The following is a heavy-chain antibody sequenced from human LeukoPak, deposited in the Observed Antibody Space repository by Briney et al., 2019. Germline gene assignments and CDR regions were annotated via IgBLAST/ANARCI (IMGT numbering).Heavy chain of an antibody. Sequence: GESLKISCKGSGYSFTSYWIGWVRQMPGKGLEWMGIIYPGDSDTRYSPSFQGQVTISADKSISTAYPQWSSLKASDTAMYYCARHPYYYDSSGLPYYYYGMDVWGQGTTVTVSS. D-gene: IGHD3-22*01. CDR1: GYSFTSYW. CDR3: ARHPYYYDSSGLPYYYYGMDV. CDR2: IYPGDSDT. V-gene: IGHV5-51*01. J-gene: IGHJ6*02.